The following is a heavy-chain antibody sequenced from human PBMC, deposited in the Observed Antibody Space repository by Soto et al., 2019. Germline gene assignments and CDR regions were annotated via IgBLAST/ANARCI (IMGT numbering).Heavy chain of an antibody. Sequence: ASVKVSCKASGYTFTGHYIHWVRQAPGQELEWMGWVNPISGDTNCAQKFQDRVTMTRDTSITTAYMDLSRLVSGDTAVYYCARVKRTPYGMDVWGQGTTVTVSS. CDR3: ARVKRTPYGMDV. V-gene: IGHV1-2*02. D-gene: IGHD2-2*01. CDR2: VNPISGDT. J-gene: IGHJ6*02. CDR1: GYTFTGHY.